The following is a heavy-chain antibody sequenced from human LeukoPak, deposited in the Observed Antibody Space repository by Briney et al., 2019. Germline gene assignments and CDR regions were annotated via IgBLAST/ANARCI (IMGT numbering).Heavy chain of an antibody. Sequence: GGSLRLSCAASGFTFSSYDMHWVRQASGKGLEWVGRIRSKANSYATAYAASVKGRFTISRDDSKNTAYLQMNSLKTEDTAVYYCTRPGDYYGMDVWGQGTTVTVSS. CDR2: IRSKANSYAT. D-gene: IGHD1-26*01. CDR1: GFTFSSYD. V-gene: IGHV3-73*01. CDR3: TRPGDYYGMDV. J-gene: IGHJ6*02.